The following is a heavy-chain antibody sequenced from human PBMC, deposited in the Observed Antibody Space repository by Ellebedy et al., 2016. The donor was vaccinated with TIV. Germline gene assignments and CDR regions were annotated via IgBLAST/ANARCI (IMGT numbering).Heavy chain of an antibody. D-gene: IGHD6-25*01. CDR3: ARESEQRLEFFDY. CDR1: GFTFSDYS. J-gene: IGHJ4*02. Sequence: GESLKISXAASGFTFSDYSMNWVRQAPGKGLEWLSSITSSSIYMYYADSVTGRFTISRDNAKNSLYLQMTSLRAEDTAVYFCARESEQRLEFFDYWGPGTLVTVSS. V-gene: IGHV3-21*01. CDR2: ITSSSIYM.